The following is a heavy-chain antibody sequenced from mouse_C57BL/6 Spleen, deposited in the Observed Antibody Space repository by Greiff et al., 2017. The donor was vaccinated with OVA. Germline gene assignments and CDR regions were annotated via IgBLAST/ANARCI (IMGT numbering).Heavy chain of an antibody. V-gene: IGHV1-50*01. D-gene: IGHD2-2*01. CDR2: IDTSDSYT. Sequence: QVQLQPGAELVKPGASVKLSCKASGYTFTSYWMQWVKQRPGQGLEWIGEIDTSDSYTNYNQKFKGKATLTVDTSSSTAYMQRSSLTSADAAVYYCARRVTTGFDYWGQGTTLTVSS. CDR3: ARRVTTGFDY. J-gene: IGHJ2*01. CDR1: GYTFTSYW.